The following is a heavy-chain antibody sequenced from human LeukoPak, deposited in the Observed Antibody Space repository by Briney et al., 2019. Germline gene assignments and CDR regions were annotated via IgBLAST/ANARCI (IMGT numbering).Heavy chain of an antibody. J-gene: IGHJ3*01. CDR2: IISDGITT. D-gene: IGHD2/OR15-2a*01. CDR1: GLTFHNTW. Sequence: PGGTLRLSCTASGLTFHNTWMHWIRQATAKGLVWVSRIISDGITTTYADSVKGRCPISRDNAKNNLYLQMNSLRADDTAVYYCAADGEYAFLVWGQGTMVTASS. V-gene: IGHV3-74*01. CDR3: AADGEYAFLV.